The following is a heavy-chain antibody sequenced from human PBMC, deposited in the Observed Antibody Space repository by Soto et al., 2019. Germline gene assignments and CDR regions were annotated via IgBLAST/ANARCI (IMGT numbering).Heavy chain of an antibody. CDR3: ARVRYSSSWFDY. CDR1: GYTITSYD. J-gene: IGHJ4*02. V-gene: IGHV1-8*01. CDR2: MNPNSGNT. D-gene: IGHD6-13*01. Sequence: ASVKVSCKASGYTITSYDINWVRQATGQGLEWMGWMNPNSGNTGYAQKFQGRVTMTRNTSISTAYMELSSLRSEDTAVYYCARVRYSSSWFDYWGQGTLVTVSS.